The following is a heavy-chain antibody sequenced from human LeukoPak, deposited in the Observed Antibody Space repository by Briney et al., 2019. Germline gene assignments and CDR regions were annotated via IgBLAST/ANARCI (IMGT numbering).Heavy chain of an antibody. V-gene: IGHV4-38-2*01. CDR3: ARPGSGWGGYYFDY. J-gene: IGHJ4*02. D-gene: IGHD6-19*01. CDR2: IYYSGST. Sequence: TSETLSLTCAVSGYSISSGYYWGWIRQPPGKGLEWIGSIYYSGSTYYNPSLKSRVTISVDTSKNQFSLKLSSVTAADTAVYYCARPGSGWGGYYFDYWGQGTLVTVSS. CDR1: GYSISSGYY.